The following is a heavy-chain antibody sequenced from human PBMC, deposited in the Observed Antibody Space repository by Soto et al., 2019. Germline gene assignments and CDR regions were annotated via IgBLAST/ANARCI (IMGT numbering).Heavy chain of an antibody. CDR1: GGTFSSYD. D-gene: IGHD4-17*01. CDR3: ARGLTTAFYYYYGMDV. V-gene: IGHV1-69*01. J-gene: IGHJ6*02. CDR2: IIPIFGTA. Sequence: QVQLVQSGAEVKKPGSSVKVSCKASGGTFSSYDISWVRQAPGQGLEWMGGIIPIFGTANYEQKFQGRVTSTADESTSTGYMEMSSLRSEETAVYYCARGLTTAFYYYYGMDVWGQGTTVTGSS.